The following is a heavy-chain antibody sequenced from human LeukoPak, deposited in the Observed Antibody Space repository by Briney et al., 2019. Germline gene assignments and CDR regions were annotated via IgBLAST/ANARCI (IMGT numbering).Heavy chain of an antibody. J-gene: IGHJ4*02. CDR1: GGSISIGGYY. CDR2: IYYSGST. D-gene: IGHD1-1*01. Sequence: PSETLSLTCTVSGGSISIGGYYWSWIRQHPGKGLEWIGYIYYSGSTYYNPSLKSRVTISVDTSKNQFSLKLSSVTAADTAVYYCASCRKRGAGTFDYWGQGTLVTVSS. CDR3: ASCRKRGAGTFDY. V-gene: IGHV4-31*03.